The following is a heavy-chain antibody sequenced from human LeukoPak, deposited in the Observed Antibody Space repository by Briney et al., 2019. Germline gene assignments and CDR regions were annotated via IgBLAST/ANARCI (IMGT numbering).Heavy chain of an antibody. Sequence: GGSLRLSCAASGFTFSSYSMNWVRQAPGKGLEWVSSISSSSSYIYYADSVKGRFTISRDNAKNSLYLQMNSLRAEDTAVYYCARAGGIAVAGTEYFQHWGQGTLVTVSS. CDR1: GFTFSSYS. J-gene: IGHJ1*01. D-gene: IGHD6-19*01. CDR3: ARAGGIAVAGTEYFQH. CDR2: ISSSSSYI. V-gene: IGHV3-21*04.